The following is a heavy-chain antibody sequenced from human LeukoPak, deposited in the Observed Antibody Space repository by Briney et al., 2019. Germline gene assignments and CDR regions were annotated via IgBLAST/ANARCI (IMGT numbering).Heavy chain of an antibody. D-gene: IGHD3-22*01. CDR3: AKEKNYDSSGKMYY. CDR1: GFTFSSYA. V-gene: IGHV3-23*01. J-gene: IGHJ4*02. Sequence: GGSLRLSCAASGFTFSSYAMSWVRQAPGKGLEWVSAISGSGGNTYYADSVKGRFTISRDNSKNTLYLQMNSLRAEDTAVYYCAKEKNYDSSGKMYYWGQGTLVTVSS. CDR2: ISGSGGNT.